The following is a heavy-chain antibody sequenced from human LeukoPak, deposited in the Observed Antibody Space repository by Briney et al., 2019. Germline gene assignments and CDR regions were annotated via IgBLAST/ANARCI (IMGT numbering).Heavy chain of an antibody. CDR1: GCSISSYTNY. J-gene: IGHJ5*02. Sequence: SETLSLTCTVSGCSISSYTNYWGWIPQPRGNGLERIATVYYTGGTYYNTSLKTRVTISIDTSRNHFSPKLTSVIPADTAMYYCVSNSSSSPWFDPWGQGTLVTVSS. V-gene: IGHV4-39*02. CDR2: VYYTGGT. CDR3: VSNSSSSPWFDP. D-gene: IGHD6-6*01.